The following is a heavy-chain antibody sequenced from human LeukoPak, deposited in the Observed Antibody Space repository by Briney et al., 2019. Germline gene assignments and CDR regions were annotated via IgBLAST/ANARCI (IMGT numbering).Heavy chain of an antibody. Sequence: PGGSLRLSCAASGFTFDDYAMHWVRQPPGKGLEWVSLITWDGDNTYYTDSVKGRLTISRDNSENSLYLQMNSLRAEDTALYYCAKGTSSWHEFDYWGQGTLVTVSS. CDR1: GFTFDDYA. D-gene: IGHD6-13*01. CDR3: AKGTSSWHEFDY. CDR2: ITWDGDNT. J-gene: IGHJ4*02. V-gene: IGHV3-43D*03.